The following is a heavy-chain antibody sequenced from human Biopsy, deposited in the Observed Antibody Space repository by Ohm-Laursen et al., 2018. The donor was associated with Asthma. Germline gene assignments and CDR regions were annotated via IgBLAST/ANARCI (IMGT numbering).Heavy chain of an antibody. CDR1: GFTFKDAW. Sequence: SLRLSFAASGFTFKDAWMSWVRQAPGKALEWVGRIKRQLDGGTTDYSAPVKGRFPMSRDDSRNALYLQMNSLKTEDTAVYYWTTLTILFDSSEGTPMDYWGPGTRVTVSS. V-gene: IGHV3-15*01. D-gene: IGHD3-3*01. J-gene: IGHJ4*02. CDR2: IKRQLDGGTT. CDR3: TTLTILFDSSEGTPMDY.